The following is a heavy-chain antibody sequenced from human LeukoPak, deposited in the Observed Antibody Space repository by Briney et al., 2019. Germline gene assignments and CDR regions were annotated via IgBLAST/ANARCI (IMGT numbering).Heavy chain of an antibody. V-gene: IGHV4-39*07. CDR2: VYYTGVT. CDR3: ARERSSSGGHNWFDP. Sequence: SETLSLTRTVSGGYIITSGHYWGWIRQPPGKGLEWIGSVYYTGVTSTNPFFRSRMSTSVDTSKNQFSLNLTSVTAADAAVYYCARERSSSGGHNWFDPWGQGTLVTVSS. CDR1: GGYIITSGHY. J-gene: IGHJ5*02. D-gene: IGHD4-23*01.